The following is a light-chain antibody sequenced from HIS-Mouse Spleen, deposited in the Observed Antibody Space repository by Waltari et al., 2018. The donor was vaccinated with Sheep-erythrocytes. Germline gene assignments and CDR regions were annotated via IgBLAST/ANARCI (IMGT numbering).Light chain of an antibody. J-gene: IGLJ2*01. CDR1: SSDVGGYNL. Sequence: QSALTQPASVSGSPGQSITIPCTGTSSDVGGYNLVPWYQQHPGKAPKLMIYEGSKRPSGVSNRFSGSKSGNTASLTISGLQAEDEADYYCCSYAGSSTLVFGGGTKLTVL. CDR2: EGS. CDR3: CSYAGSSTLV. V-gene: IGLV2-23*01.